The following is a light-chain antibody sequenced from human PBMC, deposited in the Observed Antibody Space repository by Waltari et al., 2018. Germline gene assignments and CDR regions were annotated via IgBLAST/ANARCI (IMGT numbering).Light chain of an antibody. CDR2: SSS. J-gene: IGKJ5*01. Sequence: DILLTQSPSSVSASVGDTVTITCRAGQTVSNWLAWYQQKPGKAPRLLIYSSSMLQSGVPSRFSVRGSGTDFSLTISSLQPEDSATYFCQQAHSFPPVTFGQGTRLEIK. CDR3: QQAHSFPPVT. CDR1: QTVSNW. V-gene: IGKV1D-12*01.